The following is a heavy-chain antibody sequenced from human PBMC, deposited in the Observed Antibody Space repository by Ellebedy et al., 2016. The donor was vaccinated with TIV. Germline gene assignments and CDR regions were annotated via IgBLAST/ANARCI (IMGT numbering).Heavy chain of an antibody. Sequence: ASVKVSXXASGGTFSSYAISWVRQAPGQRLEWMGWINAGNGNTKYSQKFQGRVTVTRDTSASTAYMELSSLRSEDTAVYYCARASGDYWGQGTLVTVSS. CDR2: INAGNGNT. D-gene: IGHD3-10*01. CDR3: ARASGDY. V-gene: IGHV1-3*01. J-gene: IGHJ4*02. CDR1: GGTFSSYA.